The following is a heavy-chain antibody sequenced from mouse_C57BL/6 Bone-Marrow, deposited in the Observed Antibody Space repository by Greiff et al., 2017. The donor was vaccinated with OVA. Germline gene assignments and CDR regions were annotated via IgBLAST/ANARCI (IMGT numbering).Heavy chain of an antibody. Sequence: QVQLQQPGAELVMPGASVKLSCKASGYTFTSYWMHWVKQRPGQGLEWIGEIDPSDSYTNYNQKFKGKSTLTVDKSSSTAYMQLSSLTSEDSAVYYCAREEGSYFDGWGQGTTLTVSS. CDR2: IDPSDSYT. CDR3: AREEGSYFDG. J-gene: IGHJ2*01. V-gene: IGHV1-69*01. CDR1: GYTFTSYW.